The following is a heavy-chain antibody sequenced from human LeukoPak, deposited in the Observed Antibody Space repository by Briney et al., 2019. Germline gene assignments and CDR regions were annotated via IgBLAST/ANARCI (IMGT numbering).Heavy chain of an antibody. Sequence: ASVKVSCKVSGYTLTELSMHWVRQAPRKGLEWMGGFDPEDGETIYAQKFQGRVTMTEDTSTDTAYMELSSLRSEDTAVYYCAIRDLYSGSYYVNYWGQGTLVTVSS. D-gene: IGHD1-26*01. CDR2: FDPEDGET. CDR3: AIRDLYSGSYYVNY. CDR1: GYTLTELS. V-gene: IGHV1-24*01. J-gene: IGHJ4*02.